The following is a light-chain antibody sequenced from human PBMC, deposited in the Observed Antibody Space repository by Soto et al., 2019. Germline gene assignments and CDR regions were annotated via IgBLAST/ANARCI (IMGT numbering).Light chain of an antibody. J-gene: IGKJ1*01. CDR3: QQSYTAPPT. V-gene: IGKV1-39*01. Sequence: DNQLTQSPSSLSAYLGDRVTITCRASLTTSVYLNWYQHKPGKAPRLLIYAASNFLSGVPSRFSGSGSGTEFTLTISSLQPEDFATYYCQQSYTAPPTFGQGTKVE. CDR2: AAS. CDR1: LTTSVY.